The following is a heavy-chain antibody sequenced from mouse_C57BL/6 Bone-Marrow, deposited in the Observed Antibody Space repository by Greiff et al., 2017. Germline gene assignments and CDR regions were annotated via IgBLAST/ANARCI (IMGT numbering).Heavy chain of an antibody. CDR1: GYTFTSYW. D-gene: IGHD1-1*01. Sequence: QVQLQQPGAELVKPGASVQLSCKASGYTFTSYWMHWVKQRPGRGLEWIGRIDPNSGGTKYNEKFKSKATLTVDKPSSTAYMQLSSLTSEDSAVYYCARFTVVAKDYAMDYWGQGTSVTVSS. CDR3: ARFTVVAKDYAMDY. J-gene: IGHJ4*01. V-gene: IGHV1-72*01. CDR2: IDPNSGGT.